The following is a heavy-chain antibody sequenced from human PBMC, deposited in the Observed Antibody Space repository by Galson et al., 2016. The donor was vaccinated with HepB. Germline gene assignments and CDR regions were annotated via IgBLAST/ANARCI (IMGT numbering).Heavy chain of an antibody. CDR2: VYHSGST. V-gene: IGHV4-4*09. CDR3: ARYWNNSLDH. D-gene: IGHD2/OR15-2a*01. CDR1: GGSIKSFY. Sequence: SETLSLTCTVSGGSIKSFYWSWFRQPPGKGLEWIGYVYHSGSTNYNPSLNSRVTMSVDTSKNQFSLRVSSVTAADTAVYYCARYWNNSLDHCGQGTVVTVSS. J-gene: IGHJ4*02.